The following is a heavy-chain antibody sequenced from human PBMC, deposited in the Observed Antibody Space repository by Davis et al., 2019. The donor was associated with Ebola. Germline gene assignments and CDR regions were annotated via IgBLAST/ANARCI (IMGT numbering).Heavy chain of an antibody. V-gene: IGHV3-30*03. Sequence: GESLKISCAASGFIVSSNFMSWVRQAPGKGLEWVAVISYDGSNKYYADSVKGRFTISRDNSKNTLYLQMNSLRAEDTAVYYCARGVRLRFLEWLYYYGMDVWGKGTTVTVSS. CDR1: GFIVSSNF. CDR2: ISYDGSNK. D-gene: IGHD3-3*01. CDR3: ARGVRLRFLEWLYYYGMDV. J-gene: IGHJ6*04.